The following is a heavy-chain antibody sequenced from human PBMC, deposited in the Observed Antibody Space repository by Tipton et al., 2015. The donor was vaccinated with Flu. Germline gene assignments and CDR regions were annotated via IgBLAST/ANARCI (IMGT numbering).Heavy chain of an antibody. Sequence: TLSLTCAVSGYSISSGYYWGWIRQPPGKGLEWIGSIYHSGSTYYNPSLKSRVTISVDTSKNQFSLKLSSVTAADTAVYYCAIQRRTYYYGSGSYMDYWGQGTLVTVSS. CDR2: IYHSGST. CDR1: GYSISSGYY. V-gene: IGHV4-38-2*01. J-gene: IGHJ4*02. CDR3: AIQRRTYYYGSGSYMDY. D-gene: IGHD3-10*01.